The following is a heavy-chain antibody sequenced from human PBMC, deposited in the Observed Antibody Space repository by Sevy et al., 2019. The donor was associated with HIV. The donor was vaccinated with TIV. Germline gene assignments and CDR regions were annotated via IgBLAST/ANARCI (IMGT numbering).Heavy chain of an antibody. CDR2: ISDSGDST. D-gene: IGHD3-10*01. CDR3: AKVGTMVQGAAPFDY. V-gene: IGHV3-23*01. Sequence: GESLKISCAASGFTFSSYAMSWVRQAPGKGLEWVSAISDSGDSTDYAASVKGRFTISRDNSKNTLYLQMNSLRAEDTAVYYCAKVGTMVQGAAPFDYWGQGTLVTVSS. CDR1: GFTFSSYA. J-gene: IGHJ4*01.